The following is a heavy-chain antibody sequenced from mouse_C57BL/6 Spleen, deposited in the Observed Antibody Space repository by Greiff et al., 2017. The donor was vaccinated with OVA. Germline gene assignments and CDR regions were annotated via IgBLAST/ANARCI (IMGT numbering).Heavy chain of an antibody. D-gene: IGHD1-1*01. CDR3: ARDYYGSSYEGMDFDD. CDR2: IDPNSGGT. CDR1: GYTFTSYW. J-gene: IGHJ2*01. Sequence: QVQLQQPGAELVKPGASVKLSCKASGYTFTSYWMHWVKQRPGRGLEWIGRIDPNSGGTKYNEKFKSKATLTVDKPASTAYMQLSSLTSEDSAVYYGARDYYGSSYEGMDFDDWGQGTTLTVSS. V-gene: IGHV1-72*01.